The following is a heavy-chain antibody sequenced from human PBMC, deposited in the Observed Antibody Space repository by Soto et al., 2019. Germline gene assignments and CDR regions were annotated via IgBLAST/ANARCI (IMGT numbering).Heavy chain of an antibody. Sequence: SETLSLTCAVYGGSFSGYYWSWIRQPPGKGLEWIGEINHSGSTNYNPSLKSRVTISVDTSKNQFSLKLSSVTAADTAVYYCARVLSVGGARPRPYYFDYWGQGTLVTVSS. CDR3: ARVLSVGGARPRPYYFDY. V-gene: IGHV4-34*01. CDR2: INHSGST. CDR1: GGSFSGYY. D-gene: IGHD6-6*01. J-gene: IGHJ4*02.